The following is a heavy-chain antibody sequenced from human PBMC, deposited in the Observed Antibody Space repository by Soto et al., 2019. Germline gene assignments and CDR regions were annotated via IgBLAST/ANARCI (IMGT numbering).Heavy chain of an antibody. CDR2: IYYSGST. CDR1: GGSISSSSYY. CDR3: ARPTSGYYYGMDV. Sequence: SETLSLTCTVSGGSISSSSYYWGWIRQPPGKGLEWIGSIYYSGSTYYNPSLKSRVTISVDTSKNQFSLKLSSVTAADTAVYYCARPTSGYYYGMDVWGQGTTVTVS. D-gene: IGHD3-10*01. V-gene: IGHV4-39*01. J-gene: IGHJ6*02.